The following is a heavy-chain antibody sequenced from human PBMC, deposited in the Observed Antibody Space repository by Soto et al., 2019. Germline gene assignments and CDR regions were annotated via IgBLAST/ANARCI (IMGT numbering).Heavy chain of an antibody. D-gene: IGHD2-2*01. Sequence: QLQLQESGPGLVKPSETLSLTCTVSGGSISSSSYYWGWIRQPPGKGLEWIGSIYYSGSTYYNPSLKSRVTISVDTSKNQFSLKLSSVTAADTAVYYCARQIGYCSSTSCYAALPYYYMDVWGKGTTVTVSS. CDR1: GGSISSSSYY. J-gene: IGHJ6*03. CDR2: IYYSGST. V-gene: IGHV4-39*01. CDR3: ARQIGYCSSTSCYAALPYYYMDV.